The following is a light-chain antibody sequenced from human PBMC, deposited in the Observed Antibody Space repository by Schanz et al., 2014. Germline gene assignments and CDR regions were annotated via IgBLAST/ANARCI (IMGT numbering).Light chain of an antibody. CDR3: QQYDNWWT. Sequence: EIVMTQSPATLSVSPGDGATLSCRTSQSVGSNLAWYQQKPGQAPRLLIYGASTRATGLPARFSGSGSGTEFTLTISSLQSEDFAVYYCQQYDNWWTFGPGTKVEVK. J-gene: IGKJ1*01. CDR1: QSVGSN. CDR2: GAS. V-gene: IGKV3-15*01.